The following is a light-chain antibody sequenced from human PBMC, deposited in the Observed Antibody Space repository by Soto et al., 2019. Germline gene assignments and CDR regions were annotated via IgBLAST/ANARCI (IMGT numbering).Light chain of an antibody. Sequence: IQLTQSPSSLSASVGDRVTITCRASQGISSYLAWYQQKPGKAPKLLIYAASTLQSGVPTRFSGSGSGTDFTLTVSSLQPEDFATYYCQQSSSTPLTFGGGTKVDIK. V-gene: IGKV1-39*01. CDR3: QQSSSTPLT. CDR2: AAS. J-gene: IGKJ4*01. CDR1: QGISSY.